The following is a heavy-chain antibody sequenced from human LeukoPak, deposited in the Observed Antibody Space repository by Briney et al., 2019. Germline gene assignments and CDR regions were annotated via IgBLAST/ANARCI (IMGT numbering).Heavy chain of an antibody. CDR3: ARVGPVVRGVITQKYNWFDP. J-gene: IGHJ5*02. V-gene: IGHV1-2*02. D-gene: IGHD3-10*01. CDR2: ISPNSGGT. Sequence: ASVKVSCKASGYTFTSYYMHWVRQAPGQGLEWMGWISPNSGGTNYAQKFQGRVTMTRDTSISTAYKELSRLRSDDTAVYYCARVGPVVRGVITQKYNWFDPWGQGTLVTVSS. CDR1: GYTFTSYY.